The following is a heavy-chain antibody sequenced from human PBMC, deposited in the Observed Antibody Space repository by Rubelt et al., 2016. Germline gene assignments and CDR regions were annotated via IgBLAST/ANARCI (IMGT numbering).Heavy chain of an antibody. CDR3: AREYSDSGSPPFEY. CDR2: SSNTI. V-gene: IGHV3-48*02. J-gene: IGHJ4*02. Sequence: SSNTIYYADSVKGRFTISRDNAKNSLYLQMNSLRDEDTAVYYCAREYSDSGSPPFEYWGQGTLVTVSS. D-gene: IGHD3-10*01.